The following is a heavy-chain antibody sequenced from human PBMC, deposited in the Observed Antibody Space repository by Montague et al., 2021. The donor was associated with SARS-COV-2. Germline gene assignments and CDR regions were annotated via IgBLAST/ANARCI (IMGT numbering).Heavy chain of an antibody. CDR3: ARTGYFASGNYV. Sequence: SLRLSCAASGFTFSRYWMTWVRQAPGKGLEWVAHIKEDGSEKYYXDSVKGRFTISRDNAKNSLSLQMNSLRAEDTAVYYCARTGYFASGNYVWGQGTLVTVSS. CDR2: IKEDGSEK. D-gene: IGHD3-10*01. V-gene: IGHV3-7*01. CDR1: GFTFSRYW. J-gene: IGHJ4*02.